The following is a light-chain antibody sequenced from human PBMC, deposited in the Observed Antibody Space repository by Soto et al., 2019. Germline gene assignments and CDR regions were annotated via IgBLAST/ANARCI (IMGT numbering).Light chain of an antibody. CDR1: QGISNW. J-gene: IGKJ4*01. Sequence: DSGRTQTRSSVSASVGDRVAITLVASQGISNWLAWFQQKPGKAPKLLIYTASRLQSGVPSRFSRSASGTDFPLTLTSPQSEDFAVYYCQQYNKWPLTFGGGTKVDIK. CDR2: TAS. CDR3: QQYNKWPLT. V-gene: IGKV1-16*01.